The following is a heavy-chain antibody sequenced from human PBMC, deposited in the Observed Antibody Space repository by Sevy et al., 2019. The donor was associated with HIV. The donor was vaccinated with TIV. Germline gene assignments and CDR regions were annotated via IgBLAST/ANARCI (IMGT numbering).Heavy chain of an antibody. CDR3: ARLREEGDYFVY. V-gene: IGHV5-51*01. CDR1: GNSFSTYW. J-gene: IGHJ4*02. D-gene: IGHD1-26*01. CDR2: IYPGDSVP. Sequence: GESLKISCKGSGNSFSTYWIAWVRQMPGKGLEWMGIIYPGDSVPRYRPSFQGHVIISADKSINTAYLQWSSLEASDTAIYYCARLREEGDYFVYWGQGTLVTVSS.